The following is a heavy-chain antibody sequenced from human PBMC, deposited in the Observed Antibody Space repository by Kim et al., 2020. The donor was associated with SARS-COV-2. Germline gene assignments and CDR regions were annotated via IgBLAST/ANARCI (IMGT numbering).Heavy chain of an antibody. CDR3: ARVRAYSYSNYEFDY. D-gene: IGHD4-4*01. V-gene: IGHV3-7*01. Sequence: GGSLRLSCAASGFTFSSYWMSWVRQAPGKWLEWVANIKQDGSEKYYVDSVKGRFTISRDNAKNTLYLQMNSLRDEDTAVYYCARVRAYSYSNYEFDYSGQETLVTVSS. CDR1: GFTFSSYW. CDR2: IKQDGSEK. J-gene: IGHJ4*02.